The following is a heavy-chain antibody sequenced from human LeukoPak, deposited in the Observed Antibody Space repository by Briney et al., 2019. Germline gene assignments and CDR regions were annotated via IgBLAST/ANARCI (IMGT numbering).Heavy chain of an antibody. V-gene: IGHV3-23*01. CDR2: IGGSGVAT. CDR1: GFAFSSYA. D-gene: IGHD4-17*01. CDR3: TKGEVDGDYTPAL. Sequence: PGGSLRLSCAASGFAFSSYAMSWVRQAPGKGLEWISGIGGSGVATHYADSVKGRFTISRDNSKNTLHLQMNSLRVDDTAVYYCTKGEVDGDYTPALWGQGTLVTVSS. J-gene: IGHJ4*02.